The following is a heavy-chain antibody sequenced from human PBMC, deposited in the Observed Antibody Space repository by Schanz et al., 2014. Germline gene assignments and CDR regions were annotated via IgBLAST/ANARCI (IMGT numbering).Heavy chain of an antibody. V-gene: IGHV3-11*05. J-gene: IGHJ4*02. CDR3: ARDKVTDGTRRDLDF. CDR1: GFTFSDNY. Sequence: QVQLVESGGDLVKPGGSLRLSCAASGFTFSDNYMSWIRQAPGKGLEWISHISSSSRDTNYADSVKGRFTISRDNAKNSLFLQMNSLRAEDTAVYYCARDKVTDGTRRDLDFWGQGTLVTVSS. CDR2: ISSSSRDT. D-gene: IGHD2-21*02.